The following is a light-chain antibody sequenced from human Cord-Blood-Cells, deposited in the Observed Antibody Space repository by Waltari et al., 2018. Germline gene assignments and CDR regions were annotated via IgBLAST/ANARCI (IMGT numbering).Light chain of an antibody. CDR3: AAWDDSLSGPNWV. CDR2: RNN. CDR1: SSNIGSNY. J-gene: IGLJ3*02. Sequence: QSVLTQPPSASGTPGQRVTISCSGSSSNIGSNYVYWYQQAPGTAPQLLIYRNNHRPSGVPDRFSGSKAGTSASLAISGLRSEDEADYYCAAWDDSLSGPNWVFGGGTKLTVL. V-gene: IGLV1-47*01.